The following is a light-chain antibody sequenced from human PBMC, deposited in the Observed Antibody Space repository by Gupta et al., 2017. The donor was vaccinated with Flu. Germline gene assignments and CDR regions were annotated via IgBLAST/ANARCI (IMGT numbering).Light chain of an antibody. Sequence: SHELTQPPSVSVSPGQTASITCSGDKLGDKYACWYQQKPGQSPVLVIYQDSKRPSGIPERFSGSNSGNTATLTISGTQAMDEADYYCQAWDSSTDWVFGGGTKLTVL. CDR2: QDS. CDR3: QAWDSSTDWV. V-gene: IGLV3-1*01. J-gene: IGLJ3*02. CDR1: KLGDKY.